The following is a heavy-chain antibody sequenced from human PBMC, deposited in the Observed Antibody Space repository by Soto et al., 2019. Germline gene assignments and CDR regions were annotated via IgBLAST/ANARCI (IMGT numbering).Heavy chain of an antibody. Sequence: EVQLVESGGGLVQPGGSLRLSCAASGFTFSSYSMNWVRQAPGKGLEWVSYISSSSSTIYYADSVKGRFTISRDNANNSLYLQMNSLRAEDTAVYYCARKDDYGDYVWPSGYGMDVWGQGTTVTVSS. CDR2: ISSSSSTI. V-gene: IGHV3-48*01. CDR1: GFTFSSYS. CDR3: ARKDDYGDYVWPSGYGMDV. D-gene: IGHD4-17*01. J-gene: IGHJ6*02.